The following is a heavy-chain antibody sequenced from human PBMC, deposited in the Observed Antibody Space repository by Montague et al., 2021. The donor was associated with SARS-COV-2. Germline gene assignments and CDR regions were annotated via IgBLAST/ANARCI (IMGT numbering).Heavy chain of an antibody. D-gene: IGHD3-22*01. Sequence: SETLSLTCTVSGGSITNNIDYWAWIRQPPGKGLEWIGSIYYTGNTYYNPPLKSRVTISVVTSKNHFTLKLSSVTAAETAVYYCARLERYFDSSGSPSAFDFWGQGTKVTVSS. CDR2: IYYTGNT. V-gene: IGHV4-39*02. CDR1: GGSITNNIDY. J-gene: IGHJ3*01. CDR3: ARLERYFDSSGSPSAFDF.